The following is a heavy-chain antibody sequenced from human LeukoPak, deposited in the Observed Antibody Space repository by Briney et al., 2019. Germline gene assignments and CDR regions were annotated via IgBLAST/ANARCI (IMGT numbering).Heavy chain of an antibody. Sequence: ASVKVSCKASGYTFTSYGISWVRQAPGQGLEWMGWISAYNGNTNYAQTLQGRVTMTTDTSTSTAYMELRSLRSDDTAVYYCARSPRITMIVVVTPFDYWGQGTLVTVSS. D-gene: IGHD3-22*01. CDR1: GYTFTSYG. CDR3: ARSPRITMIVVVTPFDY. J-gene: IGHJ4*02. V-gene: IGHV1-18*01. CDR2: ISAYNGNT.